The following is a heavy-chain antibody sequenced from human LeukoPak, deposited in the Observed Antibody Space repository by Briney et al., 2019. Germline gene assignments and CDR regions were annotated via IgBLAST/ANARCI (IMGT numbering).Heavy chain of an antibody. CDR2: IYYTGAI. CDR1: GASISTAGYY. Sequence: SQTLSLTCAFSGASISTAGYYWTWIRQPPGEGLEWVGYIYYTGAIDYNPSLKSRLTISLDMSKNQFSLKLSSVTAADTAVYYCARARGPSLGSAYDYWGQGTLVTVSS. CDR3: ARARGPSLGSAYDY. J-gene: IGHJ4*02. V-gene: IGHV4-31*11. D-gene: IGHD3-22*01.